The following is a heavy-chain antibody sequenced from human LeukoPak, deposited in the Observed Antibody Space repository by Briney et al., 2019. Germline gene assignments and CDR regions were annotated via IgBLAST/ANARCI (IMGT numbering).Heavy chain of an antibody. J-gene: IGHJ5*02. D-gene: IGHD1-7*01. V-gene: IGHV1-69*13. Sequence: ASVKVSCKASGYTFTSYDISWVRQAPGQGLEWMGGIIPIFGTANYAQKFQGRVTITADESTSTAYMELSSLRSEDTAVYYCARGGPNWNYVWFDPWGQGTLVTVSS. CDR2: IIPIFGTA. CDR1: GYTFTSYD. CDR3: ARGGPNWNYVWFDP.